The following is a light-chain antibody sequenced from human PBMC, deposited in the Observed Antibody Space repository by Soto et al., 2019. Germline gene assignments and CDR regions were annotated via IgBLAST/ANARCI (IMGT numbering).Light chain of an antibody. V-gene: IGLV4-60*02. Sequence: QPVLTQSSSASASLGSSVKLTCTLSSGHSTYIIAWHQQQPGKAPRYLMKLEGSGSYNKGSGIPDRFSGSSSGADRHLTISNLQFEDEADYYCETWDTNVVVFGGGTKVTVL. CDR1: SGHSTYI. CDR3: ETWDTNVVV. CDR2: LEGSGSY. J-gene: IGLJ2*01.